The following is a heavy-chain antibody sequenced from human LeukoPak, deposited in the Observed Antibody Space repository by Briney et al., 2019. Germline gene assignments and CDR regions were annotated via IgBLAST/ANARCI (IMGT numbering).Heavy chain of an antibody. Sequence: ASLKVSCKASGYTFTGYYMHWVRQAPGQGLEWMGRINPNSGGTNYAQKFQGRVTMTRDMSISTAYMELSRLRSDDTAVYYCARAPSIAARRAVCFDPWGQGTLVTVSS. D-gene: IGHD6-6*01. CDR1: GYTFTGYY. J-gene: IGHJ5*02. V-gene: IGHV1-2*06. CDR3: ARAPSIAARRAVCFDP. CDR2: INPNSGGT.